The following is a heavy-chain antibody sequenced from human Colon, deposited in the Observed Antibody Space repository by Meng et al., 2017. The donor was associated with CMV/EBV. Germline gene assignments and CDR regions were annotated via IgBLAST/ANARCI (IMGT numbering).Heavy chain of an antibody. V-gene: IGHV3-48*03. CDR3: AREFGVDNADFLDY. CDR2: ISSSDSTT. CDR1: GFTFSLYE. Sequence: LSLTCAASGFTFSLYEMNWVRQAPGKGLEWVSYISSSDSTTSYADSVKGRFTISRDNAKNSLYLQMNSLRAEDTAVYFCAREFGVDNADFLDYWGQGTLVTVSS. D-gene: IGHD3-3*01. J-gene: IGHJ4*02.